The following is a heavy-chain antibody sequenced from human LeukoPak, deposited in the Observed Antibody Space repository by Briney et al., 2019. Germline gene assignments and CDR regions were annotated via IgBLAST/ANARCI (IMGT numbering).Heavy chain of an antibody. CDR3: AKDAQRGFDYSNSLEY. J-gene: IGHJ4*02. CDR1: KFTFSHYG. Sequence: GGSLRLSCAASKFTFSHYGMHWVRQAPGKGLQWVAVIWSDGTNQYYADSVKGRFTISRDNSNKMVYLQMNSLRADDTGVYYCAKDAQRGFDYSNSLEYWGQGALVIVSS. CDR2: IWSDGTNQ. D-gene: IGHD4-11*01. V-gene: IGHV3-33*06.